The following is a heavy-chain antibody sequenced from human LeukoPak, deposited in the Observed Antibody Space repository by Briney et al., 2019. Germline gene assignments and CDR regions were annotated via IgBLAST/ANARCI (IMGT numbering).Heavy chain of an antibody. CDR1: GFTFSSYS. D-gene: IGHD3-22*01. CDR3: AEGGGSGYYSDY. Sequence: PGGSLRLSCAASGFTFSSYSLNWVRQAPGKGLEWVSSISSSSSYIYYAGSVKGRFTISRDNAKNSLFLQMNSLRAEDTAVYYCAEGGGSGYYSDYWGQGNLVTVSS. V-gene: IGHV3-21*01. J-gene: IGHJ4*02. CDR2: ISSSSSYI.